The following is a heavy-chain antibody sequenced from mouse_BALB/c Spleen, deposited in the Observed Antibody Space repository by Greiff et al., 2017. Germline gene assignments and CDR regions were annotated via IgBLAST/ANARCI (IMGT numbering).Heavy chain of an antibody. D-gene: IGHD1-1*01. CDR1: GYTFTSYT. CDR3: ARGSSYVLLYYFDY. V-gene: IGHV1-4*02. CDR2: INPSSGYT. J-gene: IGHJ2*01. Sequence: QVQLQQSAAELARPGASVKMSFKASGYTFTSYTMHWVKQRPGQGLEWIGYINPSSGYTEYNQKFKDKTTLTADKSSSTAYMQLSSLTSEDSAVYYCARGSSYVLLYYFDYWGQGTTLTVSS.